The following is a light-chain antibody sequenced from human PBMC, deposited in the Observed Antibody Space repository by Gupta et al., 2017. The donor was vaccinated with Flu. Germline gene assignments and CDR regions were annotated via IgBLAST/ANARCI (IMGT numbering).Light chain of an antibody. CDR2: GAS. V-gene: IGKV3-15*01. CDR1: QSVSSN. J-gene: IGKJ1*01. Sequence: EIVMTQSPATLSVSPGERATLPCMASQSVSSNLAWYQQKPGQAPRLLIYGASTRGTGIPARFSGSGYGTEFTLTISSLQSEDFAVYYCQQYNNWPRGMFGQGSKVEIK. CDR3: QQYNNWPRGM.